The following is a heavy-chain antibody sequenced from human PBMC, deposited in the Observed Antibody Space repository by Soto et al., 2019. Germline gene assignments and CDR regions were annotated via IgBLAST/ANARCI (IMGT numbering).Heavy chain of an antibody. J-gene: IGHJ5*02. D-gene: IGHD6-13*01. CDR1: GGSISSYY. Sequence: SETLSLTCTASGGSISSYYWSWIRQPPGKGLEWIGYIYYSGSTNYNPSLKSRVTISVDTSKNQLSLKLSSVTAADTAVYYCARFSRIAAAGDWFDPWGQGTLVTVSS. CDR3: ARFSRIAAAGDWFDP. CDR2: IYYSGST. V-gene: IGHV4-59*01.